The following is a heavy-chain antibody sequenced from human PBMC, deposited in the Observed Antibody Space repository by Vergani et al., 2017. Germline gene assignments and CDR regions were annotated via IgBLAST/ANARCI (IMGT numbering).Heavy chain of an antibody. V-gene: IGHV3-33*01. D-gene: IGHD2-2*01. CDR3: ARDPVVPAAMADY. CDR1: GFTFSSYG. Sequence: QVQLVESGGGVVQPGRSLRLSCAASGFTFSSYGMHWVRQAPGKGLEWVAVIWYDGSNKYYADSVKGRFTISRDNSKNTLYLQMNSLRAEDTAVYYCARDPVVPAAMADYWGQGTLVTVSS. CDR2: IWYDGSNK. J-gene: IGHJ4*02.